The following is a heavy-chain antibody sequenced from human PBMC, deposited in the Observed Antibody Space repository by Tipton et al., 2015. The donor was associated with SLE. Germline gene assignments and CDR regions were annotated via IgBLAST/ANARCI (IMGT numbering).Heavy chain of an antibody. D-gene: IGHD3-10*01. Sequence: QSGAEVKKPGASVKVSCKASGYDFTSHGITWVRQAPGQGLEWMGWISPYSGITEYAQKVQGRVTLTRDTSTRTVYMELRSLGADDTAVYYCATLSGNDPRDVVDIWGQGTMVTVSS. CDR3: ATLSGNDPRDVVDI. CDR2: ISPYSGIT. V-gene: IGHV1-18*01. J-gene: IGHJ3*02. CDR1: GYDFTSHG.